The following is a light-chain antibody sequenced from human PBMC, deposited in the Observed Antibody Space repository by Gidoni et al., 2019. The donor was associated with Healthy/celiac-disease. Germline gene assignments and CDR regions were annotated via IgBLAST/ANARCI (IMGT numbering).Light chain of an antibody. Sequence: QSVLTQPPSVSAAPGQKVTISCSGRSSNIGNNYVSCYQQLPGTAPKLLIYDNNNRPSGIPDRVSGSKSGTSATLGITGLQTGDEADYYCGTWDSSLSAYVFGTGTKVTVL. J-gene: IGLJ1*01. CDR2: DNN. CDR1: SSNIGNNY. V-gene: IGLV1-51*01. CDR3: GTWDSSLSAYV.